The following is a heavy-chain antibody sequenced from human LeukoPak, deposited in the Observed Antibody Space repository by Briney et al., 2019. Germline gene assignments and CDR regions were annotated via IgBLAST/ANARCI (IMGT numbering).Heavy chain of an antibody. CDR2: IYHSGST. Sequence: SETLSLTCAVPGGSISSGGYSWSWIRQPPGKGLEWIGYIYHSGSTYYNPSLKSRVTISVDRSKNQFSLKLSSVTAADTAVYYCARAPPNYYDSSGFPDYWGQGTLVTVSS. D-gene: IGHD3-22*01. CDR3: ARAPPNYYDSSGFPDY. CDR1: GGSISSGGYS. J-gene: IGHJ4*02. V-gene: IGHV4-30-2*01.